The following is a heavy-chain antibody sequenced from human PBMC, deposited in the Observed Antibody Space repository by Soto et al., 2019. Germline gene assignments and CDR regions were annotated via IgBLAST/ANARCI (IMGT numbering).Heavy chain of an antibody. CDR1: GFTFETSS. V-gene: IGHV3-21*06. Sequence: EVKLVQSGGGLVKPGGSLRLSCAASGFTFETSSINCLRQTPGKVLEWVASISATSLYIYYADSVRGRFTISRENAKNTVFLQMDGLTAEDTAIYFCARDLGGGAHYGMDVWGQGTTVTVSS. D-gene: IGHD3-16*01. J-gene: IGHJ6*02. CDR2: ISATSLYI. CDR3: ARDLGGGAHYGMDV.